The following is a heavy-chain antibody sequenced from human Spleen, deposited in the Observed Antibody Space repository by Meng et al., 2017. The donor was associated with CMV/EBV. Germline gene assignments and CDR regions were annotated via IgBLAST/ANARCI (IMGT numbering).Heavy chain of an antibody. J-gene: IGHJ3*02. V-gene: IGHV3-53*01. D-gene: IGHD3-10*01. CDR2: IYDGGNT. CDR1: GFTFSSYS. Sequence: GGSLRLSCAASGFTFSSYSMNWVRQAPGKGLEWVSFIYDGGNTYYADSVRGRFTISRDNSENTLYLQMKSLRVDDTALYYCVRGPQSDAFDIWGQGTMVTVSS. CDR3: VRGPQSDAFDI.